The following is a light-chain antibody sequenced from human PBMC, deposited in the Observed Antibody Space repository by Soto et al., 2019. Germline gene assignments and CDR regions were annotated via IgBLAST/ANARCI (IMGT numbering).Light chain of an antibody. CDR2: NAA. CDR1: QSISSW. V-gene: IGKV1-5*01. CDR3: QQYNSYWT. J-gene: IGKJ1*01. Sequence: DIQMTQSPSTLSASVGDRVTITCRASQSISSWLAWYQQKPEKAPKLLIYNAASLESGVPSRCSGSGSGTEFALPISSLQPDDFVTYYCQQYNSYWTFGQGTKVEI.